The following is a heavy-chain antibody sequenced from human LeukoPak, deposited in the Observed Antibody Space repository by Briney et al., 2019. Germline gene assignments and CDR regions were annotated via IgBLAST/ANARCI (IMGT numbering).Heavy chain of an antibody. CDR1: AASISSSSHH. J-gene: IGHJ5*01. Sequence: PSETLSLTCTISAASISSSSHHWGWIRQSPGKGLEWIGSIYYGQTIYYNPSLNSRVTISVVTSKDHFTLQLNSVTAADTAVYYCVRHDGRGGATMGAFDSWGQGSLVTASS. CDR2: IYYGQTI. CDR3: VRHDGRGGATMGAFDS. D-gene: IGHD4/OR15-4a*01. V-gene: IGHV4-39*01.